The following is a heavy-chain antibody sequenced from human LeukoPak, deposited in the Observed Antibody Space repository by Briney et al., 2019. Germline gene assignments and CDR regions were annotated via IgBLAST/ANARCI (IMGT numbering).Heavy chain of an antibody. Sequence: PGRSLRLSCAASGFTFSSYAMHWVRQAPGKGLEWVAVISYDGSNKYYADSVKGRFTISRDNSKNTLYLQMNSLRAEDTAVYYCARDLLFAGPYYDSSDALTNWGQGTLVTVSS. V-gene: IGHV3-30-3*01. CDR1: GFTFSSYA. CDR3: ARDLLFAGPYYDSSDALTN. CDR2: ISYDGSNK. D-gene: IGHD3-22*01. J-gene: IGHJ4*02.